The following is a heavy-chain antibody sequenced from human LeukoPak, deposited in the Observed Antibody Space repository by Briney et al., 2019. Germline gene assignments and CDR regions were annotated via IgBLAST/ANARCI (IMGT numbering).Heavy chain of an antibody. CDR3: ARDPSDYYDSSGYYYCFDY. J-gene: IGHJ4*02. D-gene: IGHD3-22*01. V-gene: IGHV3-33*08. CDR1: GVTFSRYA. CDR2: IWYDGSNK. Sequence: GGSLRLSCAASGVTFSRYAMSWVRQAPGKGLEWVAVIWYDGSNKYYADSVKGRFTISRDNSKNTLYLRMNSLRAEDTAVYYCARDPSDYYDSSGYYYCFDYWGQGTQVTVSS.